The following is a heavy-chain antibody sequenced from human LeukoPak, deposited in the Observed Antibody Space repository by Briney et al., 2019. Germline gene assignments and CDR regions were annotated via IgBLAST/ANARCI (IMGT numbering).Heavy chain of an antibody. CDR1: GGSISSHY. CDR3: ARGIRLDY. CDR2: IYYSGNT. J-gene: IGHJ4*02. V-gene: IGHV4-59*11. Sequence: SETLSLTCTVSGGSISSHYWSWIRQPPGKGLEWIGCIYYSGNTNYNPSLKSRVTMSVDTSKNQFSLKLSSVTAADTAVYYCARGIRLDYWGQGTLVTVSS.